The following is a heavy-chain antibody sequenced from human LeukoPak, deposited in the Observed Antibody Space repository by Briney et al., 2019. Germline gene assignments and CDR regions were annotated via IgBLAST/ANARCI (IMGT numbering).Heavy chain of an antibody. V-gene: IGHV3-23*01. CDR2: ISGSGGST. CDR1: GFTFSSYV. D-gene: IGHD6-19*01. Sequence: GGSLRLSCAASGFTFSSYVMSWVRQAPGKGLEWVSTISGSGGSTYYADSVKGRFTISRDNSKNTLYLQMNSPRAEDTAIYYCAQATSYTSGWPFWGQGTLVTVSS. CDR3: AQATSYTSGWPF. J-gene: IGHJ4*02.